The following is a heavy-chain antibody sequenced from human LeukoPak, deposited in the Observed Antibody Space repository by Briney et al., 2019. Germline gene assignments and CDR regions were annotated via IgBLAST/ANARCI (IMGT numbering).Heavy chain of an antibody. D-gene: IGHD5-18*01. Sequence: SETLSLTCTVSGGSISSYYWSWIRQPPGKGLEWIGYIYYSGSTNYNPSLKSRVTISVDTSKNHFSLTLTSVTAADTAVYYCARAADTAMVDYWGQGTLVTVSS. CDR3: ARAADTAMVDY. J-gene: IGHJ4*02. CDR1: GGSISSYY. V-gene: IGHV4-59*01. CDR2: IYYSGST.